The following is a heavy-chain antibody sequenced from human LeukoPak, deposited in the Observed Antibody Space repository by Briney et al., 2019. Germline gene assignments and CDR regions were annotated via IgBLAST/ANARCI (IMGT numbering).Heavy chain of an antibody. D-gene: IGHD2-2*01. V-gene: IGHV4-34*01. CDR2: INHSGST. J-gene: IGHJ6*03. Sequence: PSETLSLICAVYGGSFSGYYWSWIRQPPGKGLEWIGEINHSGSTNYNPSLKSRVTISVDTSKNQFSLKLSSVTAADTAVYYCARGVRYCSSTSCIYSYYYYYMDVWGKGTTVTVSS. CDR3: ARGVRYCSSTSCIYSYYYYYMDV. CDR1: GGSFSGYY.